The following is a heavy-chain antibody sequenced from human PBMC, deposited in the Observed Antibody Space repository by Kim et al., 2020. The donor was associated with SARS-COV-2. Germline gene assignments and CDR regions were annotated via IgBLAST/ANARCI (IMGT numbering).Heavy chain of an antibody. V-gene: IGHV4-34*01. CDR1: GGSFSGYY. J-gene: IGHJ3*02. CDR2: INHSGST. Sequence: SETLSLTCAVYGGSFSGYYWSWIRQPPGKGLEWIGEINHSGSTNYNPSLKSRVTISVDTSKNQFSLKLSSVTAADTAVYYCARDVVVVAATDHDAFDIWG. D-gene: IGHD2-15*01. CDR3: ARDVVVVAATDHDAFDI.